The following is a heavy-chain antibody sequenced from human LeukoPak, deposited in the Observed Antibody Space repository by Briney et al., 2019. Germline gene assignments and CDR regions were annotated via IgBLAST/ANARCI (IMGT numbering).Heavy chain of an antibody. J-gene: IGHJ4*02. CDR1: GGSISSGDYY. CDR2: IYYSGST. CDR3: ARKGIAVAGTGYYFDY. D-gene: IGHD6-19*01. V-gene: IGHV4-30-4*01. Sequence: PSETLSLTCTVSGGSISSGDYYWSWIRQPPGKGLEWIGYIYYSGSTYYNPSLKSRVTISVDTSKNQFSLKLSSVTAADTAVYYCARKGIAVAGTGYYFDYWGQGTLVTVSS.